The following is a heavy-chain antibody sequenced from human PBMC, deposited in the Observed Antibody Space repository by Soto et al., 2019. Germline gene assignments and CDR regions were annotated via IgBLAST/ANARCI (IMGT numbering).Heavy chain of an antibody. Sequence: QVQLVQSGAEMSEPGSSVKVSCKASGGTFSSSSINWLRQAPGQGPEWMGGIIPTFGTANYIEKCRGRVTITADTSTGTDYMEVSSLTSEATAMYFCARSETAGHIGIEIWGPGTMVTGYS. CDR3: ARSETAGHIGIEI. CDR1: GGTFSSSS. CDR2: IIPTFGTA. D-gene: IGHD5-12*01. V-gene: IGHV1-69*06. J-gene: IGHJ3*02.